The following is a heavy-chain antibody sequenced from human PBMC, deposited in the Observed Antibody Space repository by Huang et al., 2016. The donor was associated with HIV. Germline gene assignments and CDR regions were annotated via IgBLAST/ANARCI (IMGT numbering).Heavy chain of an antibody. D-gene: IGHD3-10*01. CDR3: EPRFYYGAGTKLGWFDP. CDR2: IHWDDDK. J-gene: IGHJ5*02. V-gene: IGHV2-5*02. Sequence: QITLKASGPTLVKPTQTLTLTCSFSGFSLSTNGVGVGWIRQPPGKAPKWLAIIHWDDDKRYSPSLRSRLTITKDTSKNQVVLTMTNMDPVETGTYYWEPRFYYGAGTKLGWFDPWGQGILVSVSS. CDR1: GFSLSTNGVG.